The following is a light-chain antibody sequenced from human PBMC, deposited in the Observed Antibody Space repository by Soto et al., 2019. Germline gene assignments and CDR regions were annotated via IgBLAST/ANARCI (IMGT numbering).Light chain of an antibody. CDR1: TSNSESHS. CDR3: ATWDDSQKGV. V-gene: IGLV1-44*01. Sequence: QSVLTQPPSASGTPGQRIIISCSGSTSNSESHSVNWFQQVPGTAPRLLIITNTQRPSGVPDRFSGSKSGASASLAISGIQSEDEATYYSATWDDSQKGVFGTGTKGTVL. CDR2: TNT. J-gene: IGLJ1*01.